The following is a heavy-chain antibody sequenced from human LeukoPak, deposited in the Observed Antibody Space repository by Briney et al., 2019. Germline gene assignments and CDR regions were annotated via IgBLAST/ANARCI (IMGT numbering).Heavy chain of an antibody. CDR2: IKFDGSSE. V-gene: IGHV3-30*02. Sequence: GGSLRLSCAASGFTFSGFGMHWARQTPGKGLDWVAFIKFDGSSENYADSVKGRFTISRDYSKSTVYLQMSSLRPEDTAVYYCAKEGNTALDYWGQGTLVTVSS. J-gene: IGHJ4*02. D-gene: IGHD1/OR15-1a*01. CDR1: GFTFSGFG. CDR3: AKEGNTALDY.